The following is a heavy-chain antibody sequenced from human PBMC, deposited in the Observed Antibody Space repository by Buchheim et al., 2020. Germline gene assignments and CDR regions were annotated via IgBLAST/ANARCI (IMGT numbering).Heavy chain of an antibody. Sequence: QVQLLESGGGVVKPGGSLRLSCAASGFIFSDYNMNWIRQAPGKGLERVSYISSSGNTIYYADSVKGRFTISRDNAKNSMYLHMNSLGAEDTAVYFCARDSYSGINWVDYWGQGTL. CDR2: ISSSGNTI. J-gene: IGHJ4*02. D-gene: IGHD4-23*01. CDR1: GFIFSDYN. V-gene: IGHV3-11*01. CDR3: ARDSYSGINWVDY.